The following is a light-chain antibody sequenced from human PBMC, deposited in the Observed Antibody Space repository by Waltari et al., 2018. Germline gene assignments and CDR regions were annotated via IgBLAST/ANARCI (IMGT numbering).Light chain of an antibody. Sequence: NFVLTQPPFVSGSPGETIILSCTRSSGDISTFYVQRYQQRPGGAPTTVMYEDDRRPSGVPDRFSGSIDRSSNSASLTISGLLSEDEADYYCQSYDSTTQVFGGGTKLTVL. J-gene: IGLJ2*01. V-gene: IGLV6-57*03. CDR1: SGDISTFY. CDR2: EDD. CDR3: QSYDSTTQV.